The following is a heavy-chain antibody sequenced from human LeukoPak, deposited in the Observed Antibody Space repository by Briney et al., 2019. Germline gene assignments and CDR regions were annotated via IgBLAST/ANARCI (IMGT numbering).Heavy chain of an antibody. D-gene: IGHD6-19*01. CDR3: ARTSSGWYSYYFDY. CDR2: INHSGST. Sequence: PSETLSLTCAVYGGSFSGYYWSWIRQPPGKGLEWIGEINHSGSTNYNPSLKSRVTISVDTSKNQFSLKLSSVTAADTAVYYCARTSSGWYSYYFDYWGQGTLVTVSS. CDR1: GGSFSGYY. V-gene: IGHV4-34*01. J-gene: IGHJ4*02.